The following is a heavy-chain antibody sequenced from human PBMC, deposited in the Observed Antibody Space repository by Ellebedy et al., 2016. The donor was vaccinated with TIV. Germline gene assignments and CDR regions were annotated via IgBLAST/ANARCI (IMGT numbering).Heavy chain of an antibody. D-gene: IGHD6-6*01. V-gene: IGHV1-8*01. CDR1: GYTFTSYD. Sequence: AASVKVSCKASGYTFTSYDINWVRQATGQGLEWVGWMNPNSGNTGYAQKFQGRVTMTRNTSISTAYMELSSLRSEDTAVYYCARRNSSSFYHLNYWGQGTLVTVSP. CDR2: MNPNSGNT. CDR3: ARRNSSSFYHLNY. J-gene: IGHJ4*02.